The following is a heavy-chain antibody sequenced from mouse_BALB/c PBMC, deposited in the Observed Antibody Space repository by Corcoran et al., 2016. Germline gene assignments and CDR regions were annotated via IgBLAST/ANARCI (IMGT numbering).Heavy chain of an antibody. CDR1: GYTFTNYG. Sequence: QIQLVQSGPELKKPRETVKISCKASGYTFTNYGMNWVKQAPGKGLKWMGWINTYTGEPTYADDFKGRFAFSLETSASTAYLQINNLKNEDTATYFCARGMITRAMDYWGQGTSVTVSS. J-gene: IGHJ4*01. CDR3: ARGMITRAMDY. V-gene: IGHV9-3-1*01. CDR2: INTYTGEP. D-gene: IGHD2-4*01.